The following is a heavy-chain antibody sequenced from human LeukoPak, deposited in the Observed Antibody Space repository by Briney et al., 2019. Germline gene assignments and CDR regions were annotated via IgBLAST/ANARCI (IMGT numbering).Heavy chain of an antibody. D-gene: IGHD1-26*01. CDR3: ARGRGSYYWFDY. CDR1: GFTFSDYY. CDR2: ISSSSSTI. Sequence: PGGSLRLSCAASGFTFSDYYMSWIRQAPGKGLEWVSYISSSSSTIYYADSVKGRFTISRDNSKNTLYLQMNSLRAEDTAVYYCARGRGSYYWFDYWGQGTLVTVSS. J-gene: IGHJ4*02. V-gene: IGHV3-11*01.